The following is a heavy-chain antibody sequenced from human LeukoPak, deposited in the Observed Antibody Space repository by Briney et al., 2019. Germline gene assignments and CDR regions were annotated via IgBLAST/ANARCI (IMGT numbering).Heavy chain of an antibody. D-gene: IGHD6-13*01. V-gene: IGHV1-2*06. CDR3: ARIPGIAAAAYDY. CDR1: GYTFTGYY. Sequence: ASVKVSXKASGYTFTGYYMHWVRQAPGQGLEWMGRINPNSGGTNYAQKFQGRVTMTRDTSISTAYMELSRLRSDDTAVYYCARIPGIAAAAYDYWGQGTLVTVSS. J-gene: IGHJ4*02. CDR2: INPNSGGT.